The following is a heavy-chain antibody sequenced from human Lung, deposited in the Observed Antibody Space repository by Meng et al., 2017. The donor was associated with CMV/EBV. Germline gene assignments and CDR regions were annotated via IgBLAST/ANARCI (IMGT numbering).Heavy chain of an antibody. Sequence: ASVKVSCKASGYTFTSYYMHWVRQAPGQGLEWMGIINPSGGSTSYAQKFQGRVTMTRDTSTSTVYMELSSLRSEDTAVYYCARDPRLSTYYDFWSGYKNGMDVWGQGTTVTGSS. D-gene: IGHD3-3*01. CDR2: INPSGGST. CDR3: ARDPRLSTYYDFWSGYKNGMDV. V-gene: IGHV1-46*01. J-gene: IGHJ6*02. CDR1: GYTFTSYY.